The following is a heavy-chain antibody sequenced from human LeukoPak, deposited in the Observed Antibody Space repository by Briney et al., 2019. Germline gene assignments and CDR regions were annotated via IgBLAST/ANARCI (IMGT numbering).Heavy chain of an antibody. CDR2: INHSGST. V-gene: IGHV4-34*01. CDR1: GGSFSGYY. CDR3: QSRFLEWLLDY. Sequence: PSETLSLACAVYGGSFSGYYWSWIRQPPGKGLEWIGEINHSGSTNYNPSLKSRVTISVDTSKNQFSLKLSSVTAADTAMYYCQSRFLEWLLDYWGQGTLVTVSS. D-gene: IGHD3-3*01. J-gene: IGHJ4*02.